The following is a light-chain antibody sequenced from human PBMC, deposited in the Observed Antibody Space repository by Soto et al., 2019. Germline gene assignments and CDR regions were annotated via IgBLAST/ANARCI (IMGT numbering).Light chain of an antibody. CDR3: SSYTSSNTLV. Sequence: QSALTQPASVSGSPGQSITVSCTGTSRDVGGYNYVSWYQQHPGKAPKLMIYEVSNRPSGVSDRFSGSKSDNTASLTISGPQAEDGADYYCSSYTSSNTLVFGGGTKVTVL. CDR2: EVS. V-gene: IGLV2-14*01. CDR1: SRDVGGYNY. J-gene: IGLJ2*01.